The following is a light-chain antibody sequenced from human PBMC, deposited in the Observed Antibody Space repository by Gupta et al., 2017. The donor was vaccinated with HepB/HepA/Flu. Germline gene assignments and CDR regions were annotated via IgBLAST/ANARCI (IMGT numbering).Light chain of an antibody. CDR2: DAS. CDR1: QSVSRK. Sequence: EIVKTQSPATLSVSPGETVILSCRASQSVSRKLAWYQQKLGQAPRLLIYDASTRATDIPARFSGSGSGTEFTLTISSLQSEDFAIYYCQHYNNWPPYAFGQGTKLEIK. J-gene: IGKJ2*01. CDR3: QHYNNWPPYA. V-gene: IGKV3-15*01.